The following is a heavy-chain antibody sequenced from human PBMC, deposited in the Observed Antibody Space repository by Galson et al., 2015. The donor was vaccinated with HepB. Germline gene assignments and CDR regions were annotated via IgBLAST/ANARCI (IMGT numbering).Heavy chain of an antibody. D-gene: IGHD1-7*01. CDR3: ARFKVATTREGLDI. Sequence: SLRLSCAASGFTFSSHSMNWVRQAPGKGLEWVSYISSSSSTTYYADSVKGRFTISRDNAKNSLSLQMNSLRAEDTAVYYCARFKVATTREGLDIWGQGTMVTVSS. CDR1: GFTFSSHS. V-gene: IGHV3-48*01. CDR2: ISSSSSTT. J-gene: IGHJ3*02.